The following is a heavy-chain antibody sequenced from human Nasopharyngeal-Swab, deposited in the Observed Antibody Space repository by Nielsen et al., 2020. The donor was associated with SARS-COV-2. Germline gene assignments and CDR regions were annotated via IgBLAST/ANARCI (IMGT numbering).Heavy chain of an antibody. CDR3: ARDSRKYCRNIDCYMGNWFDP. J-gene: IGHJ5*02. Sequence: GESLKISCAASGFTLSSYAMHWVRQAPGKGLEWVAVISHDETNKDYADSVKGRFSVSRDNSKNTVYLQMSSLRSEDTAIYYCARDSRKYCRNIDCYMGNWFDPWGQGTLVTVSS. D-gene: IGHD2-21*02. V-gene: IGHV3-30-3*01. CDR2: ISHDETNK. CDR1: GFTLSSYA.